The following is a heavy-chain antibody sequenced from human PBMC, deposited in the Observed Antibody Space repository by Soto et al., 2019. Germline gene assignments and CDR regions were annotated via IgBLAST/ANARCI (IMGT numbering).Heavy chain of an antibody. V-gene: IGHV3-49*03. Sequence: GGSLRVSCTASVFTLGDYAMSWFRQAPGKGLEWVGFIRSKAYGGTTEYAASVKGRFTISRDDSKSIAYLQMNSLKTEDTAVYYCTREGVLLWFGEYHDAFDIWGQGTMVTVSS. CDR1: VFTLGDYA. J-gene: IGHJ3*02. D-gene: IGHD3-10*01. CDR3: TREGVLLWFGEYHDAFDI. CDR2: IRSKAYGGTT.